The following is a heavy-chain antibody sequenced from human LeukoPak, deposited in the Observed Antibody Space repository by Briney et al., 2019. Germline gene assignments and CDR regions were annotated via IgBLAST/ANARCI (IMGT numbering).Heavy chain of an antibody. CDR3: SRHDALPGDY. V-gene: IGHV3-73*01. Sequence: GGSLRLSCAASGLTFSGYTIHWVRQASGKGLEWVGHIRTKANNYATDYDASVKGRFTISRDDSKNTAFLQMNSLKTEDTAVYYCSRHDALPGDYWGQGTQVTVSS. CDR2: IRTKANNYAT. CDR1: GLTFSGYT. J-gene: IGHJ4*02.